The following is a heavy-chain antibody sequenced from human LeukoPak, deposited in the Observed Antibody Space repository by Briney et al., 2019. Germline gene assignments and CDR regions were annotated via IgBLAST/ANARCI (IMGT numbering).Heavy chain of an antibody. V-gene: IGHV3-7*01. J-gene: IGHJ6*03. CDR1: GFTFSSYS. D-gene: IGHD3-10*01. Sequence: PGGSLRLSCAASGFTFSSYSMNWVRQAPGKGLEWVANIRQDESERYFADSVKGRFTISRDNAKKSVYLHMSSLRAEDTALYYCARLSAYYYGSYFYYYMDVWGKGTTVTISS. CDR3: ARLSAYYYGSYFYYYMDV. CDR2: IRQDESER.